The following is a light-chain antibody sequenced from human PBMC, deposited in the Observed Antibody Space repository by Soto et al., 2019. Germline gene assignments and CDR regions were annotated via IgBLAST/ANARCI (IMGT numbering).Light chain of an antibody. CDR1: RSNIGSNY. CDR2: SDN. CDR3: AAWDDSLSVL. V-gene: IGLV1-47*02. J-gene: IGLJ2*01. Sequence: QSVLPQPPSASGTPGQRVTISCSGSRSNIGSNYVYWYQQLPGTAPKLLIYSDNQRPSGVPDRFSGSKSGTSASLAISGLRSEDEADYYCAAWDDSLSVLFGGGTKLTVL.